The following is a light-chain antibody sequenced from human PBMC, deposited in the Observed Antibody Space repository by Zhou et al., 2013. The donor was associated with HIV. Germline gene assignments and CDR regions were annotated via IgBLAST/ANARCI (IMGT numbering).Light chain of an antibody. CDR2: GAS. V-gene: IGKV3-15*01. CDR1: QTLDSN. Sequence: IVMTQSPATLSLAPGETATLSCRASQTLDSNLAWYQQRPGQAPRLLIFGASTRATGIPARFSGSGSGTDFTLTISSLQSEDFAVYYCQQYNNWPLFGGGTKVEIK. J-gene: IGKJ4*02. CDR3: QQYNNWPL.